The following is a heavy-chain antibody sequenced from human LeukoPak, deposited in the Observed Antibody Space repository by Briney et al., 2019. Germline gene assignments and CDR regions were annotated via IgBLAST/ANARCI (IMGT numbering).Heavy chain of an antibody. V-gene: IGHV1-2*02. CDR1: VYTYTPYY. J-gene: IGHJ3*02. CDR3: ARDRIVGALDAFDI. CDR2: INPNSGRT. D-gene: IGHD1-26*01. Sequence: GASVKVTCKASVYTYTPYYLHGVRRAGARGLEEMRWINPNSGRTNYAQKFQGRVTMTRDTSISTAYMELSRLRSDDTAVYYCARDRIVGALDAFDIWGQGTMVTVSS.